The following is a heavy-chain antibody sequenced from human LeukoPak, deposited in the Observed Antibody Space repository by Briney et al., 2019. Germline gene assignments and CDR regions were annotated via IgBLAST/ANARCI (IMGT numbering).Heavy chain of an antibody. D-gene: IGHD2-21*01. CDR3: AREAYCGGDCYLDLSAFDI. CDR2: ISYDGSNK. V-gene: IGHV3-30-3*01. Sequence: GGSLRLSCAASGFTFSSYAMHWVRQAPGKGLEWVAVISYDGSNKYYADSVKGRFTISRDNSKNTLYLQMNSLRAEDTAVYYCAREAYCGGDCYLDLSAFDIWGQGTMVTVSS. J-gene: IGHJ3*02. CDR1: GFTFSSYA.